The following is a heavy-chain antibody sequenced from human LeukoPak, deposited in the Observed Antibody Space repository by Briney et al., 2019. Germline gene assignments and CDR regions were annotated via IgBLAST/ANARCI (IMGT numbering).Heavy chain of an antibody. CDR3: AKKLSAFGTFDY. Sequence: GGSLRLSCAASGFTFSSYAMSWVRQAPGKGLEWVSAISGGGSGTYYADSVKGRFTLSRDSSKNTLYLQMNSLRAEDTAVYYCAKKLSAFGTFDYWGQGTLVTVSS. V-gene: IGHV3-23*01. CDR2: ISGGGSGT. J-gene: IGHJ4*02. CDR1: GFTFSSYA. D-gene: IGHD3/OR15-3a*01.